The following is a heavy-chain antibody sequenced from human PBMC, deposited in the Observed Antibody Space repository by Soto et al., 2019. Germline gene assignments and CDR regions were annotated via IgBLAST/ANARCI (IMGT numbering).Heavy chain of an antibody. D-gene: IGHD2-2*01. V-gene: IGHV3-23*01. Sequence: GGSLRLSCAASGFTFSSYSMSWVRQAPGKGLEWVSAISGSGGSTYYADSVKGRFTISRDNSKNTLYLQMNSLRAEDTAVYYCAKAFRASYQPRGWFDPWGQGTLVTVSS. CDR1: GFTFSSYS. CDR3: AKAFRASYQPRGWFDP. J-gene: IGHJ5*02. CDR2: ISGSGGST.